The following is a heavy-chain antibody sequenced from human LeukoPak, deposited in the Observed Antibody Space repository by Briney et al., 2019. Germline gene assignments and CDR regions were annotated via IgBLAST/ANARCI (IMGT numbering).Heavy chain of an antibody. Sequence: GGSLRLSCAASGFTFSSQSMSWVRQAPGKGLEWVSHISSSSTIYYADSVKGRFTISRDNAKNSLYLQMDSLRDEDTATYYCASRHSSTWTFDYWGQGTLVTVSS. V-gene: IGHV3-48*02. J-gene: IGHJ4*02. D-gene: IGHD6-13*01. CDR2: ISSSSTI. CDR3: ASRHSSTWTFDY. CDR1: GFTFSSQS.